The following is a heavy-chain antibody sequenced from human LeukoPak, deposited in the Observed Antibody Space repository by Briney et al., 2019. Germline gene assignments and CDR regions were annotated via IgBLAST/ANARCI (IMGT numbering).Heavy chain of an antibody. CDR2: IHYTGST. CDR1: GGSISSYY. Sequence: SETLSLTCSVSGGSISSYYWSWIRQPTGRGLEWIGYIHYTGSTNYNPSLKSRVTMSLDTSKNQFSMELMSVTAADTAVYYCARWNYFDDSGYYSDWYFDLWGRGTLVTVSS. CDR3: ARWNYFDDSGYYSDWYFDL. J-gene: IGHJ2*01. V-gene: IGHV4-59*08. D-gene: IGHD3-22*01.